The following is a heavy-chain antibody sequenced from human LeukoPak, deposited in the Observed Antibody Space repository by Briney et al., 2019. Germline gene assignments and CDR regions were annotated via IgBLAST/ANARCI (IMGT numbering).Heavy chain of an antibody. V-gene: IGHV3-30-3*01. CDR2: ISYDGSNK. J-gene: IGHJ4*02. CDR3: AREFWSGNYNI. CDR1: GFTFSSYA. Sequence: GGSLRLSCAASGFTFSSYAMHWVRQAPGKGLEWVAVISYDGSNKYYADSVKGRFTISRDNSKNTLYLQMNSLRSEDTAVYYCAREFWSGNYNIWGQGTLVTVSS. D-gene: IGHD3-3*01.